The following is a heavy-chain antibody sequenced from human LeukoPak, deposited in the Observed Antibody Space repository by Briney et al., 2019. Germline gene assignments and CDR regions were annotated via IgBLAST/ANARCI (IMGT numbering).Heavy chain of an antibody. CDR3: AKDKVRGVIPYYFDY. J-gene: IGHJ4*02. Sequence: GGSLRLSCAASGFTFSSYAMSWVRQAPGKGLEWVSAISGSGGSTYYADSVKGRFTISRDNSKNTLYLQMNSLRAEDTAVYYCAKDKVRGVIPYYFDYWGQGTLVTASS. V-gene: IGHV3-23*01. D-gene: IGHD3-10*01. CDR1: GFTFSSYA. CDR2: ISGSGGST.